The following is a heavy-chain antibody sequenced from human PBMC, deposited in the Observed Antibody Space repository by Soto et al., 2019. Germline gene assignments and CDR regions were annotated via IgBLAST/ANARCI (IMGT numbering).Heavy chain of an antibody. CDR3: ARAYIGGYSYGYLDY. CDR2: IIPILGIA. CDR1: GGTFSSYT. D-gene: IGHD5-18*01. Sequence: QVQLVQSGAEVKKPGSSVKVSCKASGGTFSSYTISWVRQAPGQGLEWMGRIIPILGIANYAQKFQGRVTITADKSTSTADMELSSLRSEDTAVYYCARAYIGGYSYGYLDYWGQGTLVTVSS. V-gene: IGHV1-69*02. J-gene: IGHJ4*02.